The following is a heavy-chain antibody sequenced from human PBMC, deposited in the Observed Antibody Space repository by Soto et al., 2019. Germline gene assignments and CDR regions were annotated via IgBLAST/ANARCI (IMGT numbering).Heavy chain of an antibody. V-gene: IGHV5-51*01. CDR3: ARLDGSGSYVGYSYYGLDV. CDR1: GYTFTTYW. D-gene: IGHD3-10*01. J-gene: IGHJ6*02. Sequence: PGESLKISCRGSGYTFTTYWVSWVRQMPGKGLELMGIIYPGDSDTRYSPSFEGQVTISADTSITTAYVQWRSLKASDTAMYYCARLDGSGSYVGYSYYGLDVWGQGTTVTVSS. CDR2: IYPGDSDT.